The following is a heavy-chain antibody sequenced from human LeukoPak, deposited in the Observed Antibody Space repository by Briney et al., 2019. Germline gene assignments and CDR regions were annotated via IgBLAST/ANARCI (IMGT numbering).Heavy chain of an antibody. V-gene: IGHV4-59*01. Sequence: SGTLSLTCTVSGGSISSYYWNWIRQPPGKGLEWIGYVYYSGTTNYNPSLKSRVTISLDTSKNQFSLNLTSVTAADTAVYYCAKSLYYYDGSGYSWGQGILVTVSS. CDR1: GGSISSYY. CDR2: VYYSGTT. D-gene: IGHD3-22*01. CDR3: AKSLYYYDGSGYS. J-gene: IGHJ4*02.